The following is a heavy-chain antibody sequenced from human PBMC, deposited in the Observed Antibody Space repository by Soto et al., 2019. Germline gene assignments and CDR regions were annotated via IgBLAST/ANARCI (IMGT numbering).Heavy chain of an antibody. V-gene: IGHV3-23*01. CDR2: LSGGGDRT. CDR3: AKGLPTTFGTTFDF. J-gene: IGHJ4*02. CDR1: GFSFSDYA. Sequence: DVQLLESGGGLVQPGGSLRLSCAASGFSFSDYAMTWVRQTPGKGLKRVSTLSGGGDRTYYADSVQGRFTISRDNSKNTVSLQMNSLRGEDTAVYFCAKGLPTTFGTTFDFWGQGTLVTVSS. D-gene: IGHD3-16*01.